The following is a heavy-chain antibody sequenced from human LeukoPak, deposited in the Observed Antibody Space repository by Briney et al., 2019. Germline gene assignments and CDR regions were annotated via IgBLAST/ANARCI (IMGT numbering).Heavy chain of an antibody. CDR1: GGSISSSSYY. D-gene: IGHD4-17*01. V-gene: IGHV4-39*01. CDR3: ARHSSMTTVTFDY. Sequence: PSETLSLTCTVPGGSISSSSYYSGWIRHPPGNGLEWLGSIYYSGSTYYNPSLKSRVTISVDTSKNQFSLKLSSVTAADTAVYYCARHSSMTTVTFDYWGQGTLVTVSS. CDR2: IYYSGST. J-gene: IGHJ4*02.